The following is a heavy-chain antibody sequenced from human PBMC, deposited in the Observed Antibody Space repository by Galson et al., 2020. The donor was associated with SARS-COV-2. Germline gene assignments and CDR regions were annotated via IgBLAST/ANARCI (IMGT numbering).Heavy chain of an antibody. CDR2: TSATT. D-gene: IGHD3-10*02. CDR1: GFTFSRYD. Sequence: GESLKISCVASGFTFSRYDMSWVRQAPGQGLEWVATTSATTYYADSVRRRFIISRDDSKNTLYLQMNGLSADDTAVYYCAKDFVRGIGYMDVWGPGTTVTVSS. V-gene: IGHV3-23*01. J-gene: IGHJ6*03. CDR3: AKDFVRGIGYMDV.